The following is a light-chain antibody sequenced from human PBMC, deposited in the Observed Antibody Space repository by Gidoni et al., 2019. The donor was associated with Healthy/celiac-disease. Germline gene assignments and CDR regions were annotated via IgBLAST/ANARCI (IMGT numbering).Light chain of an antibody. J-gene: IGKJ3*01. V-gene: IGKV4-1*01. CDR1: QSVLYSSNNKNY. CDR2: WAS. CDR3: QQYYSTPFT. Sequence: VMTQAPAPLAVSPGERATINCKSSQSVLYSSNNKNYLAWYQQKPGQPPKLLIYWASTRESGVPDRFSGSGSGTDFTLTISSLQAEDVAVYYCQQYYSTPFTFGHGTKVDIK.